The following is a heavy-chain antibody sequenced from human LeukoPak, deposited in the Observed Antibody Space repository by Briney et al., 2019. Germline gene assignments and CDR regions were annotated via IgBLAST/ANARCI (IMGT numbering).Heavy chain of an antibody. CDR1: GYTFTSYA. CDR2: INAGNGNT. D-gene: IGHD4-23*01. Sequence: GASVKVSCKASGYTFTSYAMHWVRQAPGQRLEWMGWINAGNGNTKYSQEFQGRVTITRDTSASTAYMELSSLRSEDMAVYYCAGNGGRPLSDAFDIWGQGTMVTVSS. CDR3: AGNGGRPLSDAFDI. V-gene: IGHV1-3*03. J-gene: IGHJ3*02.